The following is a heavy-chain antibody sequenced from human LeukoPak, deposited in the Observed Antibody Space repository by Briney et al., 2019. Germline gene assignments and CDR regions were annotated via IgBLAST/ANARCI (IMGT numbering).Heavy chain of an antibody. V-gene: IGHV3-23*01. J-gene: IGHJ5*02. CDR1: GFTFRLYA. D-gene: IGHD3-16*01. Sequence: GGSLRLSCAASGFTFRLYAMSWVRQAPGKGPEWVSAIGGTGDTTYYSDSVRGRFTISRDNSKTTLYLQMNSLRVEDTAIYYCAKDRGPYVGIASNWFDPWGQGTLVAVSS. CDR3: AKDRGPYVGIASNWFDP. CDR2: IGGTGDTT.